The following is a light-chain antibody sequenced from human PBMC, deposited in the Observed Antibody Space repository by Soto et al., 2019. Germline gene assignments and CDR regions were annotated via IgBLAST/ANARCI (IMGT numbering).Light chain of an antibody. J-gene: IGKJ1*01. CDR1: QGISSY. CDR2: AAS. V-gene: IGKV1-9*01. CDR3: QQLNSYPWT. Sequence: DIQMTQSPSSLSASVGERVTITCRASQGISSYLAWYQQKPGKAPKLLIYAASTLQSGVPSRFSGSGSGTEFTLTISSLQPEDFATYYCQQLNSYPWTFGQGTKVDIK.